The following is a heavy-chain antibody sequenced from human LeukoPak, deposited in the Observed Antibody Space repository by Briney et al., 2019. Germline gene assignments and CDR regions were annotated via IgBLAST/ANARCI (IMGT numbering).Heavy chain of an antibody. V-gene: IGHV3-30*18. CDR2: ISYDGSNK. Sequence: GGSLRLSCAASGFTFSSYGMHWVRQAPGKGLEWVAVISYDGSNKYYADSVKGRFSISRDNSKNTLYLQMDSLRAEDTAVYYCAKDLPRYCSGGSCYLFDYWGQGTLVTVSS. CDR3: AKDLPRYCSGGSCYLFDY. CDR1: GFTFSSYG. J-gene: IGHJ4*02. D-gene: IGHD2-15*01.